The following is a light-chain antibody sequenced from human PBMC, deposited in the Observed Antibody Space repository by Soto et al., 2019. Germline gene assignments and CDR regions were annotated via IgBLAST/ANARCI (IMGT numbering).Light chain of an antibody. V-gene: IGLV1-44*01. Sequence: QSVLTQPPSASGTPGQRVTISCSGSSSNIGSNTVNWFQQLPGTAPKLLIYSNNQRPSGVPDRFSGSKSGTSASLAISGLQCEDEADYYGAAWDDSLNGPVFGGGTKVTVL. CDR1: SSNIGSNT. CDR2: SNN. CDR3: AAWDDSLNGPV. J-gene: IGLJ2*01.